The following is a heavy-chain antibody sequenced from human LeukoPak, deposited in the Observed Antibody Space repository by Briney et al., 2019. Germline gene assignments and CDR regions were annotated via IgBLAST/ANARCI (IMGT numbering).Heavy chain of an antibody. J-gene: IGHJ3*02. CDR2: INHSGST. CDR3: ARDRYYYDSSGSDAFDT. V-gene: IGHV4-34*01. Sequence: SETLSLTCAVYGGSFSGYYWSWIRQPPGKGLEWIGEINHSGSTNYNPSLKSRVTISVDTSKNQFSLKLSSVTAADTAVYYCARDRYYYDSSGSDAFDTWGQGTMVTVSS. D-gene: IGHD3-22*01. CDR1: GGSFSGYY.